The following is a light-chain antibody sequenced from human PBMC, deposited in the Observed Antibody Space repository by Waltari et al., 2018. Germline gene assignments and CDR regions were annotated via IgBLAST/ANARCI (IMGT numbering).Light chain of an antibody. CDR3: QTGGHGTWV. J-gene: IGLJ3*02. V-gene: IGLV4-69*01. CDR1: RGHSSNV. CDR2: VNSDGSH. Sequence: QLVLTQSPSASASLGASVKPPRTLRRGHSSNVIAWLQQQPEKGPRYLMKVNSDGSHSKGDEIPDRFSGSSSGTERYLTISSLQSEDEADYYCQTGGHGTWVFGGGTKLTVL.